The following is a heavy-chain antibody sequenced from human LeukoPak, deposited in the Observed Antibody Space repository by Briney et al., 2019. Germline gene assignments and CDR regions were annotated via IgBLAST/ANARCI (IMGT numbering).Heavy chain of an antibody. CDR2: INSDGSST. D-gene: IGHD3-10*01. V-gene: IGHV3-74*01. Sequence: GGSLRLSCAASGFTFSSYWMHWVRQAPGKGLVWVSRINSDGSSTSYADSVKGRFTISRDNAKNTLYLQMNSLRAEDTAVYYCARAGHYYYGSGSYQILQGDIDYWGQGTLVTVSS. CDR1: GFTFSSYW. J-gene: IGHJ4*02. CDR3: ARAGHYYYGSGSYQILQGDIDY.